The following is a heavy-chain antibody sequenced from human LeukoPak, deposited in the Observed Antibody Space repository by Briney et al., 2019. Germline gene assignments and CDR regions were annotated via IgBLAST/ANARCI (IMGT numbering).Heavy chain of an antibody. CDR3: AKRGPFGDYGRFDS. J-gene: IGHJ4*02. Sequence: YPGGSLRLSCAASGFPFSNYGMSWVRQAPGKGLEWVSAISGSGSSGYYADPVKGRFTISRDNSKNTLYLQMNSLRPEDTAVYYCAKRGPFGDYGRFDSWGQGTLATVSS. D-gene: IGHD4-17*01. CDR1: GFPFSNYG. V-gene: IGHV3-23*01. CDR2: ISGSGSSG.